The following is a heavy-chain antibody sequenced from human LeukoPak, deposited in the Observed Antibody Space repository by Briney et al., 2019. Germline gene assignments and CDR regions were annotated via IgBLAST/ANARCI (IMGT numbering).Heavy chain of an antibody. J-gene: IGHJ5*02. Sequence: SETLSLTCAVSGGSFSGYYWSWVRQPPGKGLEWIGEINHSGSTNYNPSLKSRVTISVDTSKNQFSLKLSSVTAADTAVYYCARDRGAMVRGASVRHNWFDPWGQGTLVTVSS. CDR2: INHSGST. CDR1: GGSFSGYY. V-gene: IGHV4-34*01. CDR3: ARDRGAMVRGASVRHNWFDP. D-gene: IGHD3-10*01.